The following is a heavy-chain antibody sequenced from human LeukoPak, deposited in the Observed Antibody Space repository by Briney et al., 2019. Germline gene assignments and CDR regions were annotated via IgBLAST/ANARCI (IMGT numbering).Heavy chain of an antibody. V-gene: IGHV4-34*01. D-gene: IGHD3-3*01. CDR3: ARGPRSQRRDYDFWSGRGPYDY. Sequence: SETLSLTCAVYGGSFSGYYWSWIRQPPGKGLEWIGEINHSGSTNYNPSLKSRVTISVDTSKNQFSLKLSSVTAADTAVYYCARGPRSQRRDYDFWSGRGPYDYWGQGTLVTVSS. CDR2: INHSGST. CDR1: GGSFSGYY. J-gene: IGHJ4*02.